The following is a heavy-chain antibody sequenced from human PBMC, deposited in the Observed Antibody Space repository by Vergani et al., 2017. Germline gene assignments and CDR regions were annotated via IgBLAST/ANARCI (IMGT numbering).Heavy chain of an antibody. J-gene: IGHJ6*03. CDR1: GGTFSSYA. CDR3: ARVLSRWAIFGVVPRSGGYYMDV. D-gene: IGHD3-3*01. CDR2: MNPNSGNT. V-gene: IGHV1-8*02. Sequence: QVQLVQSGAEVKKPGSSVKVSCKASGGTFSSYAISWVRQATGQGLEWMGWMNPNSGNTGYAQKFQGRVTMTRNTSISTAYMELSSLRSEDTAVYYCARVLSRWAIFGVVPRSGGYYMDVWGKGTTVTVSS.